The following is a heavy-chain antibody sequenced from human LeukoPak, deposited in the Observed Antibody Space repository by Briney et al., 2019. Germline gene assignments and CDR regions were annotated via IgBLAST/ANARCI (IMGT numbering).Heavy chain of an antibody. CDR1: GYRFTSYW. V-gene: IGHV5-51*01. D-gene: IGHD2-2*02. CDR3: ARRDCSSTSCYMDDY. Sequence: GESLKTSCKGSGYRFTSYWIGWVRQIPGKGLEWMGIIYPGDSDTSYSPSFQGQVTISADNSISTAYLQWSSLKASDTAMYYCARRDCSSTSCYMDDYWGQGTLVTVSS. CDR2: IYPGDSDT. J-gene: IGHJ4*02.